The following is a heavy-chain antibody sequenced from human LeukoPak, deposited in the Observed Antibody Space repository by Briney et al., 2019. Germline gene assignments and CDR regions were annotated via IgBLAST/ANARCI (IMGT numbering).Heavy chain of an antibody. CDR3: VRSASNAFDV. J-gene: IGHJ3*01. V-gene: IGHV1-2*02. CDR1: GYTFTGYY. CDR2: INPKSGGT. Sequence: ASVKVSCKASGYTFTGYYMHWVRQAPGQGPEWVGWINPKSGGTNSAQKFQGRVTLTRDTSISTAYMELSRLTSGDTAVYYCVRSASNAFDVWGQGTMVTVPS. D-gene: IGHD3-3*01.